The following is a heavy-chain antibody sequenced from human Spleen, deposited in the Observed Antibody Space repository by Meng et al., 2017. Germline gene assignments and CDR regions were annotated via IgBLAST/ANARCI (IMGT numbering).Heavy chain of an antibody. CDR3: ARGSYGDHRSHWFDP. J-gene: IGHJ5*02. CDR1: GDSIRSGGSY. D-gene: IGHD4-17*01. Sequence: AQLEGQGPGLVKPSQTLSLTCSVSGDSIRSGGSYWSWIRQHPEKGLEWIGYIFYSGSTDSNPSLKSLVTISQDTSKNQFSLKMSSVTAADTAVYYCARGSYGDHRSHWFDPWGQGTLVTVSS. CDR2: IFYSGST. V-gene: IGHV4-31*01.